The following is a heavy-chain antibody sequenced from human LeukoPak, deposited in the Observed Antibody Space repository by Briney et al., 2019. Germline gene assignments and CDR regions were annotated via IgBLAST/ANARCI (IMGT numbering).Heavy chain of an antibody. V-gene: IGHV3-30*18. CDR2: ISYDGNNK. Sequence: GGSLRLSCAASGITFSSFGMHWARQAPGKGLEWLAIISYDGNNKYYADSVKGRFTISRDNSKNTVYLQMNSLRAEGTAVYYCAKDRYYYGSGTYPLDYWGQGTLVTVSS. D-gene: IGHD3-10*01. J-gene: IGHJ4*02. CDR1: GITFSSFG. CDR3: AKDRYYYGSGTYPLDY.